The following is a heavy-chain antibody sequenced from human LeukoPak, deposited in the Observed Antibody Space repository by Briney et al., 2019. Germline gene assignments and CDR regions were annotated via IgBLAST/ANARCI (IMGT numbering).Heavy chain of an antibody. Sequence: SETLSPTCTVSGGSVSSGSYYWSWIRQPPGKGLEWIGEINHSGSTNYNPSLKSRVTISVDTSKNQFSLKLSSVTAADTAVYYCAREDFWSGPRQYNWFDPWGQGTLVTVSS. CDR3: AREDFWSGPRQYNWFDP. D-gene: IGHD3-3*01. J-gene: IGHJ5*02. CDR1: GGSVSSGSYY. CDR2: INHSGST. V-gene: IGHV4-39*07.